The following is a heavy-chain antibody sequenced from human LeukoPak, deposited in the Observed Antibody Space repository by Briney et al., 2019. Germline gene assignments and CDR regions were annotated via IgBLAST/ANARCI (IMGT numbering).Heavy chain of an antibody. CDR3: ARGGVGANYVDY. V-gene: IGHV3-33*01. Sequence: GGSLSLSCAASGFTFSSYGMHWVRQAPGKGLEWVAVIWYDGSNKYYADSVKGRFTISRDNSKNTLYLQMNSLRAEDTAVYYCARGGVGANYVDYWGQGTLVTVSS. J-gene: IGHJ4*02. CDR1: GFTFSSYG. CDR2: IWYDGSNK. D-gene: IGHD1-26*01.